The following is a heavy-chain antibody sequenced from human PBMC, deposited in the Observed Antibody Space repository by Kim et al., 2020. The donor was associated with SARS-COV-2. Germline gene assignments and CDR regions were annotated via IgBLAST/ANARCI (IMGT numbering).Heavy chain of an antibody. D-gene: IGHD6-19*01. Sequence: NNHPTIKMRVTMPVTTSKNQFSLKLSSVTAADTAVYYCARIAVAGYYFDYWGQGTLVTVSS. J-gene: IGHJ4*02. V-gene: IGHV4-4*07. CDR3: ARIAVAGYYFDY.